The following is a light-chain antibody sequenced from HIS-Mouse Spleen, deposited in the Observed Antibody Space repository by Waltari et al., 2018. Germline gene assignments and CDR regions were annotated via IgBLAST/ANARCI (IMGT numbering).Light chain of an antibody. CDR1: QSVLYSSNNKNY. CDR2: WAS. Sequence: DIVMTLSPDSLVVSLGERATINCMSSQSVLYSSNNKNYLAWYQQKPGQHPKLLIYWASTRESGVPDRFSGSGSGTDFTLTISSLQAEDVAVYYCQQYYSTPYTFGQGTKLEIK. J-gene: IGKJ2*01. CDR3: QQYYSTPYT. V-gene: IGKV4-1*01.